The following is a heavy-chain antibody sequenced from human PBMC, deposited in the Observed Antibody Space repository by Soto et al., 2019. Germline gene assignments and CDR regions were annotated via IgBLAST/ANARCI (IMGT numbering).Heavy chain of an antibody. V-gene: IGHV4-59*01. Sequence: SETLSLTCSVSGGSMRNVYWSWIRQSPGKGLEWIGFIFHSGNAKYNPSLQSRASMSIDTSKNQFSLSLESVTAADTAVYFCARAHAPTLPFDFWGQGTLVTVS. D-gene: IGHD2-15*01. CDR1: GGSMRNVY. CDR2: IFHSGNA. CDR3: ARAHAPTLPFDF. J-gene: IGHJ4*02.